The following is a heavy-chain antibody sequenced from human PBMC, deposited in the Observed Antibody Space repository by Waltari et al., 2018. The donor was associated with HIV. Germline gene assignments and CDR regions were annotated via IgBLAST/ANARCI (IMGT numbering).Heavy chain of an antibody. CDR3: ARPSYGSWNYYYYYGMDV. CDR1: GFTVSSNY. V-gene: IGHV3-53*01. CDR2: IYSGGST. D-gene: IGHD6-13*01. J-gene: IGHJ6*02. Sequence: EVQLVESGGGLIQPGGSLRLSCAASGFTVSSNYMSWVRQAPGKGLEWVSVIYSGGSTYYADSVKGRFTISRDNSKNTLYLQMNSLRAEDTAVYYCARPSYGSWNYYYYYGMDVWGQGTTVTVSS.